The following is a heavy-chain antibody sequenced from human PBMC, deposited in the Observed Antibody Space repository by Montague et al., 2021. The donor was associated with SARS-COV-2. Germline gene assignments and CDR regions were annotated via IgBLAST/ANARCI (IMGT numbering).Heavy chain of an antibody. D-gene: IGHD5-12*01. J-gene: IGHJ4*02. CDR3: ARGPTNNIGMVATRLDY. Sequence: SETLSLTCAVYGGSFSGYYWNWIRQPPGKGLEWIGEINHSGSTNYNPSLKSRVTISVDTSNSQFSLKLTSVTAADTAVYYCARGPTNNIGMVATRLDYWGQGNLVTVSS. CDR1: GGSFSGYY. V-gene: IGHV4-34*01. CDR2: INHSGST.